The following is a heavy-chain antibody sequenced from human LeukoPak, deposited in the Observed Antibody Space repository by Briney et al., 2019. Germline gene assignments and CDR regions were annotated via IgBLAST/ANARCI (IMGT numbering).Heavy chain of an antibody. D-gene: IGHD5-12*01. Sequence: ASVKVSCKASGYTFTSYDINWVRQATGQGLEWMGWMNPNSGNTGYAQKFQGRVTMTRNTSISTAYMELSSLRSEDTAVYYCARGYSGYDMYYYYMDVWGKGTTVTISS. CDR2: MNPNSGNT. CDR3: ARGYSGYDMYYYYMDV. V-gene: IGHV1-8*01. CDR1: GYTFTSYD. J-gene: IGHJ6*03.